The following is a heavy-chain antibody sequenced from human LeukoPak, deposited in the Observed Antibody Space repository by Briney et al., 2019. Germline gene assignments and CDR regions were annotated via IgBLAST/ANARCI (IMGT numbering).Heavy chain of an antibody. CDR3: AKDRRYCSSTSCYTPIDY. D-gene: IGHD2-2*02. V-gene: IGHV3-23*01. J-gene: IGHJ4*02. Sequence: GGSLRLSCAASGFTFSSYAMSWVRQAPGKGLEWVSAISGSGGSTYYADSVKGRFTISRDNSKNTLYLQMNSLRAEDTAVYYCAKDRRYCSSTSCYTPIDYWGQGTLVTVSS. CDR1: GFTFSSYA. CDR2: ISGSGGST.